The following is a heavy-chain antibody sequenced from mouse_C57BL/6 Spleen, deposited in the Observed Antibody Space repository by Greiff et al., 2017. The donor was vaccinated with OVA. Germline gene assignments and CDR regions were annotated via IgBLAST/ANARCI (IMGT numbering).Heavy chain of an antibody. CDR1: GYTFTDYE. V-gene: IGHV1-15*01. J-gene: IGHJ2*01. Sequence: VQLQQSGAELVRPGASVTLSCKASGYTFTDYEMHWVKQTPVHGLEWIGAIDPETGGTAYNQKFKGKAILTADKSSSTAYMELRSLTSEDSAVYYSTRGRYSNYVGYFGYWGQGTTLTVSS. D-gene: IGHD2-5*01. CDR3: TRGRYSNYVGYFGY. CDR2: IDPETGGT.